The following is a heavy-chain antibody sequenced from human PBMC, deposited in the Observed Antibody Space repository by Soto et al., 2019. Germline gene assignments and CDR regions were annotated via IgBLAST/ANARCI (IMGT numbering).Heavy chain of an antibody. CDR3: ARDRLRVRGYYYGMDV. V-gene: IGHV3-21*01. CDR1: GLSFSSYS. D-gene: IGHD3-10*01. CDR2: ISSSSSYI. J-gene: IGHJ6*02. Sequence: GGSLRLSCAASGLSFSSYSMNWVRQAPGKGLEWVSSISSSSSYIYYADSVKGRFTISRDNAKNSLYLQMNSLRAEGTAVYYCARDRLRVRGYYYGMDVWGQGT.